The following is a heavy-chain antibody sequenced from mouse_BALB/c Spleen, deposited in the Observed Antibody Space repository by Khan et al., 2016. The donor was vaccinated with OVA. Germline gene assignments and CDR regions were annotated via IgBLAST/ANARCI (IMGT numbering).Heavy chain of an antibody. J-gene: IGHJ4*01. D-gene: IGHD2-14*01. V-gene: IGHV2-2*02. CDR2: IWSGGST. Sequence: QVQLKESGPGLVQPSQSLSITCTVSGFSLTSYGVHWVRQSPGKGLEWLGVIWSGGSTDYNAAFISRLSISKDNSKSQVFFKMNSLQANDTAIYXCAGIFIGTTDYAMDYWGQGTSVTVSS. CDR1: GFSLTSYG. CDR3: AGIFIGTTDYAMDY.